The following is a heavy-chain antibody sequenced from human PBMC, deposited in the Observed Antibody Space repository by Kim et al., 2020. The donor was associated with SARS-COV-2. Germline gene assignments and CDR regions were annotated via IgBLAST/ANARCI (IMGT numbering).Heavy chain of an antibody. D-gene: IGHD6-19*01. CDR3: ATGGHSSGWYALSAFDI. Sequence: LKSRVTISVDTSKNQFSLELSSVTAADTAVYYCATGGHSSGWYALSAFDIWGQGTMVTVSS. V-gene: IGHV4-59*01. J-gene: IGHJ3*02.